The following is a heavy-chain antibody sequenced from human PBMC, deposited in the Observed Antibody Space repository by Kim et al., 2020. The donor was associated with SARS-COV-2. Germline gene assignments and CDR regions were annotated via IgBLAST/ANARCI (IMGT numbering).Heavy chain of an antibody. V-gene: IGHV5-51*01. CDR1: GYDFTDYW. D-gene: IGHD1-26*01. J-gene: IGHJ4*02. CDR3: ARAPSGTLSPYYFDF. Sequence: GESLKISCKGSGYDFTDYWIGWVRQMPGKGLEWMGTIYPGDSDTKYSPSFQGQVTISADDSITTAYVQWSSLRASDTAIYYCARAPSGTLSPYYFDFWGQGTLVTVSS. CDR2: IYPGDSDT.